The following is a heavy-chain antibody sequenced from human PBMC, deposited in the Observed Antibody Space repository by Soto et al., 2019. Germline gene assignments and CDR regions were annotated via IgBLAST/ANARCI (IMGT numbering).Heavy chain of an antibody. J-gene: IGHJ3*02. V-gene: IGHV3-23*01. Sequence: EVQLLESGGGLVQPGGSLRLSCASSGFTFSSHAMSWVRQTPGKGLEWVSGISGSGGSTYSADSVKGRFTISRDNSKNTLYLQMHSLRAEDSALYYSAKQLNYDFWSGYPDAFDIWRQGTMVIVSS. D-gene: IGHD3-3*01. CDR3: AKQLNYDFWSGYPDAFDI. CDR2: ISGSGGST. CDR1: GFTFSSHA.